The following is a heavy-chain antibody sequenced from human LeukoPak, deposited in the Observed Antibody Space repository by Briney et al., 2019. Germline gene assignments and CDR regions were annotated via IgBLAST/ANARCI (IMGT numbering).Heavy chain of an antibody. CDR3: ARGRLPDFGVVIVPYYYYYMDV. Sequence: PSETLSLTCAVYGGSFSGYYWSWIRQPPGKGLEWSGEINHSGSTNYNPSLKSRVTISVDTSKNQFSLKLSSVTAADTAVYYCARGRLPDFGVVIVPYYYYYMDVWGKRTTVTVSS. CDR2: INHSGST. D-gene: IGHD3-3*01. J-gene: IGHJ6*03. CDR1: GGSFSGYY. V-gene: IGHV4-34*01.